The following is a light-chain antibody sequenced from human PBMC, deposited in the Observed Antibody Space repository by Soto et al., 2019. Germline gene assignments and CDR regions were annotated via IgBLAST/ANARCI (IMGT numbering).Light chain of an antibody. CDR2: DVS. CDR3: CSYAGICIFV. Sequence: QSALTQPRSVSGSPGQSVTISCTGTSSDIGNYNYVSWYQQYPGKAPKLIIYDVSKRPSGIPDRFFGSKFGNTASLTISGLQEEDEPDYYCCSYAGICIFVFGTGTKLTVL. J-gene: IGLJ1*01. CDR1: SSDIGNYNY. V-gene: IGLV2-11*01.